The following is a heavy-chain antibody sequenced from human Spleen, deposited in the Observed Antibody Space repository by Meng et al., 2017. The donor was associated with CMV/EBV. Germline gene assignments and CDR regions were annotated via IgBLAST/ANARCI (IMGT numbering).Heavy chain of an antibody. CDR1: GFSLSTSGMR. J-gene: IGHJ5*02. CDR2: IFSNDEK. CDR3: ARMGGDYSNYTWFDP. D-gene: IGHD4-11*01. Sequence: SGPTLVKPTQTLTLTCTFSGFSLSTSGMRVSWIRQPPGKALEWLAHIFSNDEKSYSTALKSRLTISKDTSKSQVVLTMTNMDPVDTATYFCARMGGDYSNYTWFDPWGQGTLVTVSS. V-gene: IGHV2-26*01.